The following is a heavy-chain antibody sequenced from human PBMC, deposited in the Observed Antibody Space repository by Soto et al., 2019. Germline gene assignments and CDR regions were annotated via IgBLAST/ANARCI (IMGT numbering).Heavy chain of an antibody. V-gene: IGHV1-69*13. CDR2: IMPSFGTA. D-gene: IGHD5-12*01. Sequence: SVKVSCKGSGGTFSSYAISWVRQAPGQGVEWMGGIMPSFGTANYAQKFQGRVTITADESTSTAYMELSSLRSDDTAVYYCARDQGEMATIEDFEIWGQGTMVKVSS. CDR3: ARDQGEMATIEDFEI. J-gene: IGHJ3*02. CDR1: GGTFSSYA.